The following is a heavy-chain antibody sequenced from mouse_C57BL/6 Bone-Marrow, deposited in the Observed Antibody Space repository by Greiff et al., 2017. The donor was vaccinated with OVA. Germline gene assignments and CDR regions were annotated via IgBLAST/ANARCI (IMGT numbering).Heavy chain of an antibody. CDR3: ARDYGSSHYWYFDV. Sequence: VQLKESGGDLVKPGGSLKLSCAASGFTFSSYGMSWVRQTPDKRLEWVATISSGGSYTYYPDSVKGRFTISRDNAKNTLYLQMSSLKSEDTAMYYCARDYGSSHYWYFDVWGTGTTVTVSS. J-gene: IGHJ1*03. V-gene: IGHV5-6*01. CDR1: GFTFSSYG. D-gene: IGHD1-1*01. CDR2: ISSGGSYT.